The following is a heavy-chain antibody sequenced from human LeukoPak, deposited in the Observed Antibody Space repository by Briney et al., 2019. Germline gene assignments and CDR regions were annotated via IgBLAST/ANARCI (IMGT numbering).Heavy chain of an antibody. V-gene: IGHV3-23*01. Sequence: PGGSLRLSCAASGFTLSSYAMSWVRQAPGKGLEWVSAISSSGGSTYSADSVKGRFTISRDNSENTLYLQMNSLRGEDMAVYYCAKDRDGGASTRPKGFDYWGQGTLVTVSS. J-gene: IGHJ4*02. CDR2: ISSSGGST. CDR3: AKDRDGGASTRPKGFDY. CDR1: GFTLSSYA. D-gene: IGHD1-26*01.